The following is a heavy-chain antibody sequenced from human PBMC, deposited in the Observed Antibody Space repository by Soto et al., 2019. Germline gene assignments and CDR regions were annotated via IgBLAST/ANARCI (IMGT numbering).Heavy chain of an antibody. CDR2: ISSSGSTI. CDR3: VRAPGPMYYAMDA. V-gene: IGHV3-48*03. J-gene: IGHJ6*02. Sequence: GGSLRLSCAASGFTFSSYEMNWVRQAPGKGLEWVSYISSSGSTIYYADSVKGRFTISRDDDKSTLYLEMNSLRAEDTAVYYCVRAPGPMYYAMDAWGQGTMVTVSS. CDR1: GFTFSSYE. D-gene: IGHD2-8*01.